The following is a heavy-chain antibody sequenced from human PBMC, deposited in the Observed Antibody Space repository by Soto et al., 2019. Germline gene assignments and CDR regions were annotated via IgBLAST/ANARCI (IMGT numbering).Heavy chain of an antibody. CDR3: ARSIVVVTALAY. CDR2: INAGNGNT. J-gene: IGHJ4*02. D-gene: IGHD2-21*02. V-gene: IGHV1-3*05. Sequence: QVQLVQSGAEEKKPGASVKVSCKASGYTFTSYAMHWVRQAPGQRLEWMGWINAGNGNTKYSQKFQGRVTITRATAASTAYMELSSLRSEDTAVYYCARSIVVVTALAYWGQGTLVTVSS. CDR1: GYTFTSYA.